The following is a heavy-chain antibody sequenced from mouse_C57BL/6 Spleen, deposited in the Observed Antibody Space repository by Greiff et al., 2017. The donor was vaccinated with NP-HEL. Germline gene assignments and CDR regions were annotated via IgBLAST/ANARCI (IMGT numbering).Heavy chain of an antibody. Sequence: VHVKQSGPELVKPGDSVKISCKASGYSFTGYFMNWVMQSHGKSLEWIGRINPYNGDTFYNQKFKGKATLTVDKSSSTAHMELRSLTSEDSAVYYCAREYYGSSWYFDVWGTGTTVTVSS. V-gene: IGHV1-20*01. D-gene: IGHD1-1*01. CDR2: INPYNGDT. J-gene: IGHJ1*03. CDR1: GYSFTGYF. CDR3: AREYYGSSWYFDV.